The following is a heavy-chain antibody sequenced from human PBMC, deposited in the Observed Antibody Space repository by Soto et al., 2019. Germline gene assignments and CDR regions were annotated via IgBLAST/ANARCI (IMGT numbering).Heavy chain of an antibody. V-gene: IGHV3-23*01. CDR3: AKGGRIAVAGTWYFDL. D-gene: IGHD6-19*01. CDR1: GFTFSSYA. Sequence: GGSLRLSCAASGFTFSSYAMSWVRQAPGKGLEWVSAISGSGGSTYYADSVKGRFTISRDNSKNTLYLQMNSLRAEDTAVYYCAKGGRIAVAGTWYFDLWGRGTLVTVSS. CDR2: ISGSGGST. J-gene: IGHJ2*01.